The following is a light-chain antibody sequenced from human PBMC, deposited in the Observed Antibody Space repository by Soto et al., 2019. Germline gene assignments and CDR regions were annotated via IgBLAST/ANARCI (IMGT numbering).Light chain of an antibody. Sequence: QSVLTQPASVSGSPGQSITISCTGTSSDVGSYNLVSWYQQHPGKVPKLMIFEDSKRPSGVSNRFSGSKSGNTASLTISGLQAEDEADYYCCSYAGNSTWVFGGGTKLTVL. CDR2: EDS. V-gene: IGLV2-23*01. CDR3: CSYAGNSTWV. CDR1: SSDVGSYNL. J-gene: IGLJ3*02.